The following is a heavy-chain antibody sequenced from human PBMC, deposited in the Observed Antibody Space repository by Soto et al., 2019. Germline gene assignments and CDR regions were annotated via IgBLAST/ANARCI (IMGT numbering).Heavy chain of an antibody. J-gene: IGHJ4*02. V-gene: IGHV3-33*01. D-gene: IGHD3-10*01. CDR2: IWYDGSNK. CDR1: GFTFSSYG. CDR3: ARDPLLGGLLY. Sequence: GWSLRLSCAASGFTFSSYGMHWVRQAPGKGLEWVAVIWYDGSNKYYADSVKGRFTISRDNSKNTLYLQMNSLRAEDTAVYYCARDPLLGGLLYCGQGTLATVSA.